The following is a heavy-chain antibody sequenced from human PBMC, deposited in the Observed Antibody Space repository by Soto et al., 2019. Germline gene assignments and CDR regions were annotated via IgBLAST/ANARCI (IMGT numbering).Heavy chain of an antibody. Sequence: EVQVVESGGGLVQPGGSLRLSCAASGFTFSNFWMSWVRQAPGKGLEWVAKIKPDGSAQYYVDSVKGRFTISRDNAKNSLYLQMNSLRVEDTAVYYCTRERLDNYWGQGTLVSVSS. V-gene: IGHV3-7*01. CDR3: TRERLDNY. J-gene: IGHJ4*02. CDR2: IKPDGSAQ. CDR1: GFTFSNFW. D-gene: IGHD4-17*01.